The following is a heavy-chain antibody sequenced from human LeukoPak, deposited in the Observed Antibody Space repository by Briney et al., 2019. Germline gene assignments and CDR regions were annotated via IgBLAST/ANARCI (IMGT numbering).Heavy chain of an antibody. Sequence: PGGSLRLSCAASGFTVSSNYMSWVRQAPGKGLEWVSYISGSGSTIYYADSVKGRFTISRDNAKNSLYLQMNSLRAEDTAVYYCARDRKAPDGWFDPWGQGTLVTVSS. CDR3: ARDRKAPDGWFDP. D-gene: IGHD1-14*01. J-gene: IGHJ5*02. CDR2: ISGSGSTI. V-gene: IGHV3-11*01. CDR1: GFTVSSNY.